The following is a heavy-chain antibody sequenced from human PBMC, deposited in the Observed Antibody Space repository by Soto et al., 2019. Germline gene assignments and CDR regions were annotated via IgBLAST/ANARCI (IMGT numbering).Heavy chain of an antibody. D-gene: IGHD3-10*01. V-gene: IGHV1-69*13. CDR1: GGTFSSYA. Sequence: SVKVSCKASGGTFSSYASSWVRQAPGQGLEWMGGIIPIIGTANYAQKFQGRVTSTADESTSTAYMELSSLRSEDTAVYYCARGPPAWGMVRGAEGGWFDPWGQG. CDR2: IIPIIGTA. CDR3: ARGPPAWGMVRGAEGGWFDP. J-gene: IGHJ5*02.